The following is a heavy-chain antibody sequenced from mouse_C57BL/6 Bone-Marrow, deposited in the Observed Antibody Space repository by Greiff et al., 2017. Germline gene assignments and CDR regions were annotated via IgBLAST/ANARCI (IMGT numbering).Heavy chain of an antibody. Sequence: EVQVVESGGDLVKPGGSLKLSCAASGFTFSSYGMSWVRQTPDKRLEWVATISSGGSYTYYPDSVKGRFTISRDNATNTLYLQVSSLKSEDTAMYYCARLGITTGFDYWGQGTTLTVSS. D-gene: IGHD2-4*01. V-gene: IGHV5-6*01. J-gene: IGHJ2*01. CDR3: ARLGITTGFDY. CDR1: GFTFSSYG. CDR2: ISSGGSYT.